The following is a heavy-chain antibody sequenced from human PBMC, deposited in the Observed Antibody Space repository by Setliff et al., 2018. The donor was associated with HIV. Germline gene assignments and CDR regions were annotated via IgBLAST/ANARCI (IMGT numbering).Heavy chain of an antibody. J-gene: IGHJ4*02. CDR3: ARGKTWLRFLDY. CDR2: INTHTGNT. CDR1: GYNLHNYG. D-gene: IGHD5-12*01. Sequence: ASVKVSCKASGYNLHNYGITWVRQAPGQGLEWMGWINTHTGNTNSAQRFQGRVTMTTDTSTSTAYMELRSLRSDDTAVYYCARGKTWLRFLDYWGQGTLVTV. V-gene: IGHV1-18*01.